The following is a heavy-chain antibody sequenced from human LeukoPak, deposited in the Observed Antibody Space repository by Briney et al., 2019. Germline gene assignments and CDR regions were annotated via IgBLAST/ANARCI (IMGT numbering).Heavy chain of an antibody. V-gene: IGHV3-23*01. Sequence: GGSLRLSCAASGFTFSSYAMSWVRQAPGKGLEWVSAISGRGGSTYYADSVKGRFTISRDNSKNTLYLQMNSLRAEGTAVYYCAKDRHCSSTSCNQPFDYWGQGTLVTVSS. CDR2: ISGRGGST. CDR3: AKDRHCSSTSCNQPFDY. J-gene: IGHJ4*02. CDR1: GFTFSSYA. D-gene: IGHD2-2*01.